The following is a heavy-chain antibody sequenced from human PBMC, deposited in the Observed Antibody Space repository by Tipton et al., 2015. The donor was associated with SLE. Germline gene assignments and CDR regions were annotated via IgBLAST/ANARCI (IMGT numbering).Heavy chain of an antibody. Sequence: QLVQSGAAVKKPGESLKVSCKASGYRFSNYWIGWVRHMPEKGLEWMGVIYPDDSDTRYSPSFQGQVTISADKSLSTAYLQWSSLKASDTAMYYCASLDSASGATTGALGYWGQGTLVTVSS. CDR1: GYRFSNYW. CDR2: IYPDDSDT. CDR3: ASLDSASGATTGALGY. V-gene: IGHV5-51*03. D-gene: IGHD1-26*01. J-gene: IGHJ4*01.